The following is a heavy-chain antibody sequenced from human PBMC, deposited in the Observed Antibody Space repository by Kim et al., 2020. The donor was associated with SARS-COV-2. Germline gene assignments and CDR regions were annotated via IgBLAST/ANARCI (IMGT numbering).Heavy chain of an antibody. Sequence: GESLKICCKGSGYSFTSYWIGWVRQMPGKGLEWMGIIYPGDSDTRYSPSFQGHVTISADKSISTAYLQWSSLKASDTAMYYCARREPTQTKYSSGWYSFYYYGMDVWGQGTTVTVSS. J-gene: IGHJ6*02. CDR1: GYSFTSYW. D-gene: IGHD6-19*01. CDR2: IYPGDSDT. CDR3: ARREPTQTKYSSGWYSFYYYGMDV. V-gene: IGHV5-51*01.